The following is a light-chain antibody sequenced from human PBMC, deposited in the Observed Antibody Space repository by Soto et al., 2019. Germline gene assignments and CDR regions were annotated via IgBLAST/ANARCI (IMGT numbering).Light chain of an antibody. V-gene: IGKV3-15*01. CDR2: GAS. CDR1: QSVSSN. CDR3: QHYNNWPRT. J-gene: IGKJ1*01. Sequence: EIVMTQSPGTLSVSPGERATLSCRASQSVSSNLAWYQQKPGQAPRLLIYGASTRATGIPARFSGSRSVTEFTLTISSLQSEDFAVYYCQHYNNWPRTFGQGTKVEIK.